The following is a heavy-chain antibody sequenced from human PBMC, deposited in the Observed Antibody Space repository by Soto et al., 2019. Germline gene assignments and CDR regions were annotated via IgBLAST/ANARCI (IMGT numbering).Heavy chain of an antibody. Sequence: GGSLRLSCAASEFTFSSYAMSWVRQAPGKGLEWVSAISGSGDRTYYADSVKGRFTTSRDTSKNTLSLQMNSLRAEDTALYYCAKSFSSNWYDYFNYWGQGTLVTVSS. J-gene: IGHJ4*02. CDR2: ISGSGDRT. CDR3: AKSFSSNWYDYFNY. CDR1: EFTFSSYA. V-gene: IGHV3-23*01. D-gene: IGHD6-13*01.